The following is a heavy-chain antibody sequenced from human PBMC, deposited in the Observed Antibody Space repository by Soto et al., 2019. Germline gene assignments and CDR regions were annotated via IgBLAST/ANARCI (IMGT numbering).Heavy chain of an antibody. CDR3: ARDRLRYPNWFDP. J-gene: IGHJ5*02. CDR2: IYYSGST. CDR1: GGSISSGDYY. Sequence: QVQLQESGPGLVKPSQTLSLTCTVSGGSISSGDYYWSWIRQPPGKGLEWIGYIYYSGSTYYNPSIKSRVTISVDTSKNQFSLKLSSVTAADTAVYYCARDRLRYPNWFDPWGQGTLVTVSS. V-gene: IGHV4-30-4*01. D-gene: IGHD3-9*01.